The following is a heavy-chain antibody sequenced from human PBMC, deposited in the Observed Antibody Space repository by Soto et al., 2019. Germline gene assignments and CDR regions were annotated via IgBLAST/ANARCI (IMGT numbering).Heavy chain of an antibody. V-gene: IGHV3-23*01. D-gene: IGHD2-2*01. Sequence: GGSLRLSCAASGLTFSSYAMSWVRQAPGKGLEWVSAISGSGGSTYYADSVKGRFTISRDNSKNTLYLQMNSLRAEDTAVYYCAKGYYSSTSCPICYWGQRTLVTVSS. CDR2: ISGSGGST. CDR1: GLTFSSYA. J-gene: IGHJ4*02. CDR3: AKGYYSSTSCPICY.